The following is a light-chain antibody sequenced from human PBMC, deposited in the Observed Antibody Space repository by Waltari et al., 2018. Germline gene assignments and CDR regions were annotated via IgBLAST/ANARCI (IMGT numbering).Light chain of an antibody. CDR1: SSDVGGYNS. Sequence: QSALTQPRSVSGSPGQSVTISCTGSSSDVGGYNSVSWYQQHPGESPKVMIFDVTKRPSGVPDRFSGSKSGNTASLTISGLQAEDEADYYCSSYAGSYTFVFGGGTKLTVL. J-gene: IGLJ3*02. CDR2: DVT. V-gene: IGLV2-11*01. CDR3: SSYAGSYTFV.